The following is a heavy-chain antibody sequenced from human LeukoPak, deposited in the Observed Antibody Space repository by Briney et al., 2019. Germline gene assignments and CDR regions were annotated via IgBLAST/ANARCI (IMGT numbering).Heavy chain of an antibody. CDR3: ARDWVYKIDY. Sequence: GGSLRLSCGTAGFTFSSYVMHWVRRTPGKGLVWVSRISHDGFISYADSVKGRFTVSRDNAKNTLILQMNSLRAEDTAVYYCARDWVYKIDYWGRGTLVTVSS. CDR1: GFTFSSYV. CDR2: ISHDGFI. V-gene: IGHV3-74*01. D-gene: IGHD5-24*01. J-gene: IGHJ4*02.